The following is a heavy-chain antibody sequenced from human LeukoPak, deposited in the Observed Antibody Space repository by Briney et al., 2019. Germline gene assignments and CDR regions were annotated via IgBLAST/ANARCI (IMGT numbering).Heavy chain of an antibody. CDR3: AKAVEQWLEGALDY. Sequence: PGGSLRLSCAASGFTFSNYNMNWVRQAPGKGLEWVSSITSTSTYIYYADSVKGRFTISRDNAKNSLYLQMNSLRAEDTAVYYCAKAVEQWLEGALDYWGQGTLVTVSS. J-gene: IGHJ4*02. CDR2: ITSTSTYI. V-gene: IGHV3-21*01. CDR1: GFTFSNYN. D-gene: IGHD6-19*01.